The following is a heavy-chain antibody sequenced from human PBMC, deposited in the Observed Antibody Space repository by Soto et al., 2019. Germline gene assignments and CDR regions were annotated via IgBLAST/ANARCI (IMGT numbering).Heavy chain of an antibody. CDR1: GFTFSSYG. J-gene: IGHJ4*02. CDR3: ARVHTGDGDFDY. D-gene: IGHD7-27*01. V-gene: IGHV3-33*01. CDR2: IWYDGSNK. Sequence: QVQLVESGGGVVQPGRSLRLSCAASGFTFSSYGMHWVRQAPGKGLEWVAVIWYDGSNKYYADSVKGRFTISRDNSKNTLYLQMNSLRAEDTAVYYCARVHTGDGDFDYWGQGTLVTVSS.